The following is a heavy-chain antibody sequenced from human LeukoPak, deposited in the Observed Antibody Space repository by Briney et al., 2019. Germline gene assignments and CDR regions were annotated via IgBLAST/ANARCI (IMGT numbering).Heavy chain of an antibody. CDR2: IHNSGST. J-gene: IGHJ4*02. CDR1: GGSFSGYY. D-gene: IGHD4-17*01. V-gene: IGHV4-34*09. Sequence: SETLSLTCAVYGGSFSGYYWSWIRQHPGKGLEWMGYIHNSGSTTYSPSLKSRVTISLDTSKNQFSLKLSSVTVADTAVYYCANSDYGDFPFRGIWGQGTLVTVSS. CDR3: ANSDYGDFPFRGI.